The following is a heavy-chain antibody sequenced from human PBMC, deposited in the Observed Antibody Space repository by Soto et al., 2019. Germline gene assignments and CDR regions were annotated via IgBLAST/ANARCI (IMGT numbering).Heavy chain of an antibody. J-gene: IGHJ3*02. Sequence: EVQLVESGGGLVQPGGSLRLSCAASGFTFSSYSMNWVRQAPGKGLEWVSYISSSSSTIYYADSVKGRFTISRDNAKNQLYLQMNSLRDEDTGVDYCSRDLSDSSRWLDAFDIWGQGTMVTVSS. V-gene: IGHV3-48*02. D-gene: IGHD6-13*01. CDR1: GFTFSSYS. CDR3: SRDLSDSSRWLDAFDI. CDR2: ISSSSSTI.